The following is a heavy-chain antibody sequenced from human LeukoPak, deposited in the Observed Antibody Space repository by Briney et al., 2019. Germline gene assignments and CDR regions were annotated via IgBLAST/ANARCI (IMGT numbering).Heavy chain of an antibody. Sequence: TLSLTCAVYGGSFSSYYWSWIRQPPGKGLEWIGEINHSGSTNYNPSHKSRVTISVDTSKNQFSLKLSSVTAADTAVYYCARGGDGDYSNDDFDYWGQGTLVTVSS. V-gene: IGHV4-34*01. CDR1: GGSFSSYY. CDR2: INHSGST. J-gene: IGHJ4*02. D-gene: IGHD4-11*01. CDR3: ARGGDGDYSNDDFDY.